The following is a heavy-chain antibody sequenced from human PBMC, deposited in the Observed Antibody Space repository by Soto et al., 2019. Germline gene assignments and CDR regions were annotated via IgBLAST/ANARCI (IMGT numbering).Heavy chain of an antibody. V-gene: IGHV4-4*08. CDR3: AREIVVARGASYFDY. D-gene: IGHD2-2*01. Sequence: PSETLSLTCTVSGGSISSFYWSWIRQPPGKGLEWIGYIYSSGSTNYNPSLKSRFTISRDNAKNSLYLQMNSLRAEDTAVYYCAREIVVARGASYFDYWGPGTLVTVSS. J-gene: IGHJ4*02. CDR2: IYSSGST. CDR1: GGSISSFY.